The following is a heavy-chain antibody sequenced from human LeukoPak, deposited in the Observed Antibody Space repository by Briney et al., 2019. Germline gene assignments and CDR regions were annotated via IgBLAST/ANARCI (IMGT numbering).Heavy chain of an antibody. CDR2: IYRSGST. Sequence: SETLSLTCTVSGDSISSYYWGWIRQPPGKGLEWIGSIYRSGSTYYNPSLKSRVTISVDTSKNQFSLKLSSVTAADTAVYYCARDVGATKGPYYFDYWGQGTLVTVSS. V-gene: IGHV4-38-2*02. CDR1: GDSISSYY. J-gene: IGHJ4*02. D-gene: IGHD1-26*01. CDR3: ARDVGATKGPYYFDY.